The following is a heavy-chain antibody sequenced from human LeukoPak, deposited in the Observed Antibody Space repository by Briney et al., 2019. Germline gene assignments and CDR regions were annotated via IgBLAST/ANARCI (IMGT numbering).Heavy chain of an antibody. J-gene: IGHJ4*02. D-gene: IGHD5-12*01. CDR2: VDGGGGIT. Sequence: GGSLRLSCVAAGFTFSSFGMSWVRQAPGKGLEWVSAVDGGGGITYYADSVKGRFTISRDNSKNRLFLQMNSLRAEDTAVYYCAKLARYGGYQVHYFDYWGQGSLVTVSS. V-gene: IGHV3-23*01. CDR1: GFTFSSFG. CDR3: AKLARYGGYQVHYFDY.